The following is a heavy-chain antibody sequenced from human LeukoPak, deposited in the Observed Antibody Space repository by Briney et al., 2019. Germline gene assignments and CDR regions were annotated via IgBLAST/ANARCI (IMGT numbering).Heavy chain of an antibody. CDR3: ARYSSALIDY. V-gene: IGHV4-39*01. CDR2: IYYSGST. CDR1: GGSISSSSYY. Sequence: SETLSLTCTVSGGSISSSSYYWGWIRQPPGKGLEWIGSIYYSGSTYYNPSPKSRVTISVDTSKNQFSLKLSSVTAADTAVYYCARYSSALIDYWGQGTLVTVSS. D-gene: IGHD6-19*01. J-gene: IGHJ4*02.